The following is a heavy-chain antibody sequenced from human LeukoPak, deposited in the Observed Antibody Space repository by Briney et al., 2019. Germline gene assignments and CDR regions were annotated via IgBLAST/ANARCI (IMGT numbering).Heavy chain of an antibody. J-gene: IGHJ5*02. CDR1: GYTFTTYD. CDR3: ARAMYDILDWFDP. V-gene: IGHV1-8*02. D-gene: IGHD3-9*01. CDR2: MNPNSGNT. Sequence: ASVKVSCKTSGYTFTTYDINWVRQATGQGLEWMGWMNPNSGNTGYAQKFQGRVTMTRNTSISTAYMELSSLRSEDTAVYYCARAMYDILDWFDPWGQGTLVTASS.